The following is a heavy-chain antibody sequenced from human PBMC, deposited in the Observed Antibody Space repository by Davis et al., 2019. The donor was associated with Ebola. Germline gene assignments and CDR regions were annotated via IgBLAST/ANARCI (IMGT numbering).Heavy chain of an antibody. CDR3: ARGIGTTSIYFDS. CDR2: INSDGSST. J-gene: IGHJ4*02. D-gene: IGHD1-14*01. CDR1: GFTFSSYW. V-gene: IGHV3-74*01. Sequence: GESLKISCAASGFTFSSYWMHWVRQVPGKGLVWVSRINSDGSSTSYADSVKGRFTISRDNAKNTLYLQMNSLRDEDTALYYCARGIGTTSIYFDSWGQGALVSVSS.